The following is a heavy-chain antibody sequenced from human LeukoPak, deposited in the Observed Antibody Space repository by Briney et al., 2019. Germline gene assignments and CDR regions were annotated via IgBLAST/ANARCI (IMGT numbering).Heavy chain of an antibody. J-gene: IGHJ4*02. CDR3: ARDSGRGRIAARPLDY. Sequence: PGGSLRLSCAASGFTFSSYSMNWVRQAPGKGLEWVSSISSSSSYIYYADSVKGRFTISRDNAKNSLYLQMNSLRAEDTAVYYCARDSGRGRIAARPLDYWGQGTLVTVSS. D-gene: IGHD6-6*01. CDR2: ISSSSSYI. V-gene: IGHV3-21*01. CDR1: GFTFSSYS.